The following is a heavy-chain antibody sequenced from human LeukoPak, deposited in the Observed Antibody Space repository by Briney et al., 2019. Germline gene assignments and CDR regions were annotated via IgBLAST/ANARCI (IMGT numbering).Heavy chain of an antibody. V-gene: IGHV1-2*02. CDR1: GYTFTGYY. J-gene: IGHJ4*02. D-gene: IGHD3-22*01. CDR2: INPNSGGT. CDR3: ARVFAPYDSSGYLNY. Sequence: ASVKVSCKASGYTFTGYYMHWVRQAPGQGLEWMGWINPNSGGTNYAQKLQGRVTMTRDTSISTAYMELSRLRSDDTAVYYCARVFAPYDSSGYLNYWGQGTLVTVSS.